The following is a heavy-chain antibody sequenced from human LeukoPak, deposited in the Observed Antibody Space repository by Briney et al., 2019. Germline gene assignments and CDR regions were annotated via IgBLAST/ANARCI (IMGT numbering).Heavy chain of an antibody. J-gene: IGHJ4*02. CDR2: ISSSSSYI. V-gene: IGHV3-21*01. Sequence: PGGSLRLSCAASGFTFSSYSMNWVRQAPGKGLEWVSSISSSSSYIYYADSVKGRFTISRDNAKNSLYLQVNSLRTEDTAVYYCAKEAGKETWLRGDFDYWGQGTLVTVSS. CDR1: GFTFSSYS. CDR3: AKEAGKETWLRGDFDY. D-gene: IGHD5-24*01.